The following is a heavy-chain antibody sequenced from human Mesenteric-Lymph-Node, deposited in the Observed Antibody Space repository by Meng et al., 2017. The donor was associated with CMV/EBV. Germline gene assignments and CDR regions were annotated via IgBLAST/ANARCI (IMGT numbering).Heavy chain of an antibody. CDR3: AKDMTSSGWFYYFDY. D-gene: IGHD6-19*01. V-gene: IGHV3-7*03. CDR1: RFTFSDYS. J-gene: IGHJ4*02. CDR2: IKHDGSEK. Sequence: GESLKISCAASRFTFSDYSMTWVRQAPGKGLEWVASIKHDGSEKYYVHSVKGRFTISRDNSKNTLYLQMNSLRAEDTAVYYCAKDMTSSGWFYYFDYWGQGTLVTVSS.